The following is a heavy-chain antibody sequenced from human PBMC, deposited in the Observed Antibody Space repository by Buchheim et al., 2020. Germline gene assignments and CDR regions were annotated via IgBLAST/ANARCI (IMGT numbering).Heavy chain of an antibody. Sequence: QVQLVQSGAEVKKPGASVKVSCKASGYTFTSYYMHWVRHAPGQGLEWMGIINPSGGSTSYAQKFQGRVTMTRDTSTSTVYMALSSLRSEDTAVYYCAGDGIVATGYYYYMDVWGKGTT. CDR1: GYTFTSYY. D-gene: IGHD5-12*01. V-gene: IGHV1-46*01. J-gene: IGHJ6*03. CDR2: INPSGGST. CDR3: AGDGIVATGYYYYMDV.